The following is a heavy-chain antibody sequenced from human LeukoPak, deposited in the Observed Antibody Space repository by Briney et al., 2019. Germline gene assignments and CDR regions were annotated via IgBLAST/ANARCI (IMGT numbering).Heavy chain of an antibody. Sequence: GGSLRLSCAASGFTFSSYAMSWVRQAPGKGLEWVSAISGSGGSTYYADSVKGRFTISRDNSKNTLYLQMNSLRAEDTAVYFCAREIVAAGVFDYWGQGTLVTVSS. CDR3: AREIVAAGVFDY. V-gene: IGHV3-23*01. CDR1: GFTFSSYA. CDR2: ISGSGGST. D-gene: IGHD6-13*01. J-gene: IGHJ4*02.